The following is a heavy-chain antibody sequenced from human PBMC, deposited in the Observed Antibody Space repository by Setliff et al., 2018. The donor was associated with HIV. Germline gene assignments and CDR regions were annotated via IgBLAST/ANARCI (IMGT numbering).Heavy chain of an antibody. CDR1: GYTFTGYY. CDR2: INPNSGGT. D-gene: IGHD3-22*01. CDR3: VRGMTSYDSSGYSIPYCFDY. J-gene: IGHJ4*02. Sequence: GASVKVSCKASGYTFTGYYMHWVRQAPGQGLEWMGRINPNSGGTNYAQKFQGRVTMTRDTSTDTLYMDLSSLTSEDTAVYYCVRGMTSYDSSGYSIPYCFDYWGQGTLVTVSS. V-gene: IGHV1-2*06.